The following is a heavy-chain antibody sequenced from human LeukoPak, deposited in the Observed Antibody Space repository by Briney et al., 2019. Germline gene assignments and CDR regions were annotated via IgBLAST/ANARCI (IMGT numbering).Heavy chain of an antibody. CDR1: GLTVNSNY. D-gene: IGHD2-15*01. V-gene: IGHV3-66*01. J-gene: IGHJ4*02. CDR2: IYSGGNT. CDR3: ARGLLMREGSCYFDY. Sequence: TGVSQTLSCAPSGLTVNSNYTRWVRQAPRKGREWVSYIYSGGNTNFANSVKGRFTISRENSKNTLYLQMKNLKAEDTAVFYCARGLLMREGSCYFDYWGQGTLVTVS.